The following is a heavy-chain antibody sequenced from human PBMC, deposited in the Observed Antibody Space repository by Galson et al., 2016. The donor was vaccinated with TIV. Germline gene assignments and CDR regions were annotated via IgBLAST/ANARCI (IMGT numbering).Heavy chain of an antibody. J-gene: IGHJ3*02. CDR3: AREVAHVDSVIFNADAFDI. V-gene: IGHV1-69*04. CDR2: IIPTLSLA. Sequence: SVKVSCKASGDTFSSLSIIWVRQAPGQGLEWMGRIIPTLSLADYAQKFQGRVTITADRPTSTVYMELSSLRSDDAAVYYCAREVAHVDSVIFNADAFDIWGQGTMVTVS. D-gene: IGHD5-18*01. CDR1: GDTFSSLS.